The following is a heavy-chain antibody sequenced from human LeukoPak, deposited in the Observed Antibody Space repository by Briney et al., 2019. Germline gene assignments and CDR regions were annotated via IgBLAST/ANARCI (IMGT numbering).Heavy chain of an antibody. CDR1: GFTVSSNY. CDR3: ARGFRYYGSGSLAP. V-gene: IGHV3-66*01. CDR2: IYSGGST. D-gene: IGHD3-10*01. Sequence: PGGSLRLSCAASGFTVSSNYMSWVRQAPGKGLEWVSVIYSGGSTYYADSVKGRFTISRDNSKNTLYLQMNSLRAEDTAVYYCARGFRYYGSGSLAPFGQGTLVTVSP. J-gene: IGHJ5*02.